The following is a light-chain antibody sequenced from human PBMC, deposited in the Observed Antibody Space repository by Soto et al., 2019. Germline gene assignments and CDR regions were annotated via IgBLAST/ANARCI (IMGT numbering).Light chain of an antibody. V-gene: IGKV4-1*01. CDR3: QQYYSSPLT. Sequence: DIVMTQYPDSLALSLGERATINCKSSQSVLYRSNNKNYLAWYQQRPGQPPKLLVYWASTRESGVPDRFSGSGSETDFTLTISSLQAADVAVYYCQQYYSSPLTFGGGTKVEIK. CDR1: QSVLYRSNNKNY. CDR2: WAS. J-gene: IGKJ4*01.